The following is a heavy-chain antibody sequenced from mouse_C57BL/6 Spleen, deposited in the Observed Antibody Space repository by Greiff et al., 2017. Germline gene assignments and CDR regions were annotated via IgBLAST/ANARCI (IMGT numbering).Heavy chain of an antibody. CDR1: GYTFTSYW. CDR3: ARYSTENYFDY. Sequence: QVQLQQPGAELVKPGASVKLSCKASGYTFTSYWMQWVKQRPGQGLEWIGEIDPSDSYTNYNQKFKGKATLTVDTSSSTAYMQLSSLTSEDSAVYYCARYSTENYFDYWGQGTTLTVSS. CDR2: IDPSDSYT. V-gene: IGHV1-50*01. J-gene: IGHJ2*01. D-gene: IGHD2-1*01.